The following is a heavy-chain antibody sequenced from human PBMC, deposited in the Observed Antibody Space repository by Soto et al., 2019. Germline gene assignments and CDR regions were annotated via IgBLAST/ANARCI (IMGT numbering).Heavy chain of an antibody. J-gene: IGHJ4*02. CDR3: TGEVASGY. Sequence: ESGGGVVQPGRSLRLSCAVSGFTVSTYGTHWVRQAPGKGLAWVAVISRDGGTKYYADSVKGRFTISRDNSRNTLFLEMNSLRGDDIAVYYCTGEVASGYWGQGTLFTVSS. V-gene: IGHV3-30*03. CDR2: ISRDGGTK. CDR1: GFTVSTYG. D-gene: IGHD2-8*02.